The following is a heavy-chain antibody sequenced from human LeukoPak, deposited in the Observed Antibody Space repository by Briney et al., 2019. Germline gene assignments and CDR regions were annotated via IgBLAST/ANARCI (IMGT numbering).Heavy chain of an antibody. CDR3: AKGRTQLWLDDAFDI. CDR2: ISYDGSNK. V-gene: IGHV3-30*18. Sequence: GGSLRVFCAASGFTFNRYGMHWVRQAPGKGLEGAAIISYDGSNKYYADSVKGRFTISRENSKSTLYLQMNSLSTEDTAVYYCAKGRTQLWLDDAFDIWGQGTMVTVSS. D-gene: IGHD5-18*01. CDR1: GFTFNRYG. J-gene: IGHJ3*02.